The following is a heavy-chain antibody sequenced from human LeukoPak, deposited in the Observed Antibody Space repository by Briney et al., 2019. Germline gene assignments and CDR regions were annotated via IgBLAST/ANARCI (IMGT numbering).Heavy chain of an antibody. D-gene: IGHD6-13*01. CDR2: INHSGST. CDR1: GGSFSGYY. Sequence: SETLSLTCAFYGGSFSGYYWSWIRQPPGKGLEWIGEINHSGSTNYNPSLKSRVTISVDTSKNQFSLKLSSVTAADTAVYYCARGRGYSSSWYRDRYFQHWGQGTLVTVSS. CDR3: ARGRGYSSSWYRDRYFQH. V-gene: IGHV4-34*01. J-gene: IGHJ1*01.